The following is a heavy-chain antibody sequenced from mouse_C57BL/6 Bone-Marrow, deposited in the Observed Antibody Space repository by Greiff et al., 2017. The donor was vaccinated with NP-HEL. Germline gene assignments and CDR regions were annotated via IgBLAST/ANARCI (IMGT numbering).Heavy chain of an antibody. CDR1: GYTFTSYG. Sequence: QVQLQQSGAELARPGASVKLSCKASGYTFTSYGISWVKQRTGQGLEWIGEIYPRSGNTYYNEKFKGKATLTADKSSSTAYMELRSLTSEDSAVYFCAHYYDGGRRGGYARDCWGEGTSVTVSS. J-gene: IGHJ4*01. V-gene: IGHV1-81*01. CDR2: IYPRSGNT. CDR3: AHYYDGGRRGGYARDC. D-gene: IGHD1-1*01.